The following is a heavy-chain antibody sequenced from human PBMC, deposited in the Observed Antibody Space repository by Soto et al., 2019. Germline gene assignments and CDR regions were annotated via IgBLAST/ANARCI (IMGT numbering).Heavy chain of an antibody. D-gene: IGHD1-26*01. CDR1: GFTFSSYE. J-gene: IGHJ6*02. Sequence: VGSLRLSCAASGFTFSSYEMNWVRQAPGKGLEWVSYISSSVSTIYYADSVKGRFTISRDNAKNSLYLQMNRLRAEDTAVYYFARSGIVGPWRYLYYYYGMDVWGQGTTVSVSS. CDR2: ISSSVSTI. CDR3: ARSGIVGPWRYLYYYYGMDV. V-gene: IGHV3-48*03.